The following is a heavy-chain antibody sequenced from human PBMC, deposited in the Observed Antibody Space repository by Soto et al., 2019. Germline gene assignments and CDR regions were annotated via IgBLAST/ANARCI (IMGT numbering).Heavy chain of an antibody. V-gene: IGHV3-23*03. Sequence: EVQLLESGGGLVQPGGSLTLSCAASGFTFSDYTMSWVRQAPGKVLECISVILADYNTYYTDSVRGRFTISRDNSENTLYLEMNSLRAEDTAVYYCARRTNGYFGYWGQGALVTVSS. D-gene: IGHD2-8*01. CDR1: GFTFSDYT. CDR2: ILADYNT. J-gene: IGHJ4*02. CDR3: ARRTNGYFGY.